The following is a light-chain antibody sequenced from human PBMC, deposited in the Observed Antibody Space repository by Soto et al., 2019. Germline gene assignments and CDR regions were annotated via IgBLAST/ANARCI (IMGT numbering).Light chain of an antibody. CDR2: WAS. J-gene: IGKJ1*01. CDR3: QQYYSSPTWT. Sequence: DILMTQSPDSLAVSLGERATINCKSSQNIFYSPNNKNYLAWYQQKPGQTPKLLIYWASTRESGVPDRFSGSGSGTDFTLTISSLQAEDVAIYYCQQYYSSPTWTFGQGTKVDI. CDR1: QNIFYSPNNKNY. V-gene: IGKV4-1*01.